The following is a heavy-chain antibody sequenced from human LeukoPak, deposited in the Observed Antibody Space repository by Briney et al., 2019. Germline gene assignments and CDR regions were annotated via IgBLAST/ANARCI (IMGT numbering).Heavy chain of an antibody. CDR3: ATSPQPPVFGVVKKGTNLNDY. CDR1: GFTFSSYA. CDR2: ISGSGGST. V-gene: IGHV3-23*01. D-gene: IGHD3-3*01. J-gene: IGHJ4*02. Sequence: QPGGSLRLSCAASGFTFSSYAMSWVRQAPGKGLEWVSAISGSGGSTYYADSVKGRFTISRDNSKNTLYLQMNSLRAEDTAVYYCATSPQPPVFGVVKKGTNLNDYWGQGTLVTVSS.